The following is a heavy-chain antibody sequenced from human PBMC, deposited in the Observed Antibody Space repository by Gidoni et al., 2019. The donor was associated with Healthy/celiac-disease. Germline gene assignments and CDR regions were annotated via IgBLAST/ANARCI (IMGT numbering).Heavy chain of an antibody. J-gene: IGHJ3*02. Sequence: EVQLVESGGGLVQPGGSLRLSCSASGFTFSSYAMHWVRQAPGKGLEDGSAISSNGGSTYYADSVKGRFTISRDNSKNTLYLQMSSLRAEDTAVYYCVKDRVLAAAARFNDAFDIWGQGTMVTVSS. D-gene: IGHD6-13*01. CDR2: ISSNGGST. CDR1: GFTFSSYA. V-gene: IGHV3-64D*06. CDR3: VKDRVLAAAARFNDAFDI.